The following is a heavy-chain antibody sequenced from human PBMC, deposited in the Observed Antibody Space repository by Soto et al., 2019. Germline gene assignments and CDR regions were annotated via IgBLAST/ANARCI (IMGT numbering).Heavy chain of an antibody. Sequence: QVQLVQSGAEVKKPGASVKVSCKASGYAFGAYYIYWVRQAPGQGLEWMGYINPHGGGARYVQEFRDRLTSTTDTPQNTAYMELRSLTSDVTAIYYCANARVRTPNGADSFDVWGQGTSVTVS. CDR2: INPHGGGA. D-gene: IGHD2-8*01. V-gene: IGHV1-2*02. CDR3: ANARVRTPNGADSFDV. CDR1: GYAFGAYY. J-gene: IGHJ3*01.